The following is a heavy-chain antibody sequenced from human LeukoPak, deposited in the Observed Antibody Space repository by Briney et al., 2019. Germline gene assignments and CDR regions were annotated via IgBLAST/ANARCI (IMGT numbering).Heavy chain of an antibody. J-gene: IGHJ4*02. Sequence: SETLSLTCAVYGGSLSGYYWSWIRQPPGKGLEWIGEINHSGSTNYNPSLKSRVTISVDTSKNQFSLKLSSVTAADTAVYYCASFTPNTRYFDYWGQGTLVTVSS. CDR3: ASFTPNTRYFDY. CDR1: GGSLSGYY. D-gene: IGHD3-3*01. CDR2: INHSGST. V-gene: IGHV4-34*01.